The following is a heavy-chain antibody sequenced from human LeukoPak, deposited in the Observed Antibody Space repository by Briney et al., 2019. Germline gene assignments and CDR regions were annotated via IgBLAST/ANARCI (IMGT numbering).Heavy chain of an antibody. Sequence: GRSLRLSCAASGSTLYDFVMPWVRQTPRKGLECVSGICWNSGSIGYADSVKGRFTISRDNAKNSLYLQMSSLRAEDTALYYCAKGNDYVWGSFRFDYWGQGTLVTVSS. CDR1: GSTLYDFV. CDR2: ICWNSGSI. D-gene: IGHD3-16*02. V-gene: IGHV3-9*01. J-gene: IGHJ4*02. CDR3: AKGNDYVWGSFRFDY.